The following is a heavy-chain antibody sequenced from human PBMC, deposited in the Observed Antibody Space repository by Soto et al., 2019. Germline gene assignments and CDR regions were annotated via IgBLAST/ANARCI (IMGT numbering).Heavy chain of an antibody. Sequence: EVQLLESGGGLVQPGGSLRLSCAASGFTFSSYAMSWVRQAPGKGLEWVSAISGSGGSIYYADSVKGRFTISRDNSKNTLYLQMNSLRAEDTAVYYCAKAPRGYNTPGDWGQGTLVTVSS. CDR1: GFTFSSYA. J-gene: IGHJ4*02. CDR3: AKAPRGYNTPGD. CDR2: ISGSGGSI. D-gene: IGHD5-18*01. V-gene: IGHV3-23*01.